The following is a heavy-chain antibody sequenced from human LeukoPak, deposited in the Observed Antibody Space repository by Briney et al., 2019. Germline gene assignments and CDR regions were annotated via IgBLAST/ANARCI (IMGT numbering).Heavy chain of an antibody. CDR3: AKEPAYCGGDCYFLLDY. CDR2: IPGSGGST. D-gene: IGHD2-21*02. J-gene: IGHJ4*02. CDR1: GCSCFSYT. Sequence: PGGSPINSCAASGCSCFSYTLTGCVRALARKVQGFSAIPGSGGSTYYADSVKGRFTISRDNSKHTLYLQMNNLRAEDTAVYYCAKEPAYCGGDCYFLLDYWGQGTLVTVSS. V-gene: IGHV3-23*01.